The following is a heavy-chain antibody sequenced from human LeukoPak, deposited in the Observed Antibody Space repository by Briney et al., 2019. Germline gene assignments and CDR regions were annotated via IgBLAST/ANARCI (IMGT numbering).Heavy chain of an antibody. D-gene: IGHD2-2*01. CDR3: ASYCSSTSCYARGFDY. J-gene: IGHJ4*02. CDR1: GLTFSSYW. Sequence: PGGSLRLSCAASGLTFSSYWMSWVRQAPGKGLEWVANIKQDGSEKYYVDSVKGRFTISRDNAKNSLYLQMNSLRAEDTAVYYCASYCSSTSCYARGFDYWGQGTLVTVSS. V-gene: IGHV3-7*02. CDR2: IKQDGSEK.